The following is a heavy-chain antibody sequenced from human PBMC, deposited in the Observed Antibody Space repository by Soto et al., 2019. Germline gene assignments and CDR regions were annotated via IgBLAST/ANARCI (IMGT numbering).Heavy chain of an antibody. CDR2: IYYSGST. V-gene: IGHV4-39*01. J-gene: IGHJ4*02. CDR1: GGSISSSSYY. D-gene: IGHD4-17*01. CDR3: ARTTTVVKPTFDY. Sequence: SETLSLTCTVSGGSISSSSYYWGWIRQPPGKGLEWIGSIYYSGSTYYNPSLKSRVTISVDTSKNQFSLKLGSVTAADTAVYYCARTTTVVKPTFDYWGQGTLVTVSS.